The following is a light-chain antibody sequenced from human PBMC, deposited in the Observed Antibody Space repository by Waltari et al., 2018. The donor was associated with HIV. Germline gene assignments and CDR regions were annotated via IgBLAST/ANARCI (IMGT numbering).Light chain of an antibody. CDR2: TNN. V-gene: IGLV1-47*01. CDR3: AAWDDSLSGVV. J-gene: IGLJ2*01. Sequence: QSVLTQPPSASGTPGQRVTIPCSGSSSNIGSNYVSWDQQLPGTAPKLLIYTNNQRPSGVPDRFSGSKSGTSASLAISGLRSEDEADYYCAAWDDSLSGVVFGGGTKLTVL. CDR1: SSNIGSNY.